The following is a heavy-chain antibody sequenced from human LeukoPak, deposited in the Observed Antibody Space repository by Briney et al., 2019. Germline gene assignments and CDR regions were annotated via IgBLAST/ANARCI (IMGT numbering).Heavy chain of an antibody. Sequence: PGGSLRLSCAASGFTFSSYWMSWVRQAPGKGLEWVANIKPDGSETYYVDSVKGRFTISRDNAKNSLCLQMNSLRAEDTAVYYCARDRSRLVFWGQGTLVTVSS. J-gene: IGHJ4*02. V-gene: IGHV3-7*01. CDR1: GFTFSSYW. CDR3: ARDRSRLVF. CDR2: IKPDGSET. D-gene: IGHD6-6*01.